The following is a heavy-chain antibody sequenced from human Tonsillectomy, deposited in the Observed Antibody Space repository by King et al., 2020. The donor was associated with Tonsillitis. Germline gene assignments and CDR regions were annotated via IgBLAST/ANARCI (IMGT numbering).Heavy chain of an antibody. D-gene: IGHD1-7*01. Sequence: QLQESGPGLVKPSQTLSLICSVSGGSIRTGDFYWSWIRQPPGTGLEWIGYIYYSGTTYDNPSLQVRVSMSVDASKNQFSLKLRSVTAADTAVYYFARGEGTTGGFDYWGQGTLVTVSS. V-gene: IGHV4-30-4*01. CDR1: GGSIRTGDFY. CDR3: ARGEGTTGGFDY. CDR2: IYYSGTT. J-gene: IGHJ4*02.